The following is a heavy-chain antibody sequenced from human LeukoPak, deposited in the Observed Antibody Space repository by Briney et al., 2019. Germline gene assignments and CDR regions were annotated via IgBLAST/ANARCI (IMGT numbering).Heavy chain of an antibody. CDR1: GYTFTSNY. V-gene: IGHV1-46*01. CDR2: IYPRDGST. Sequence: ASVKVSCKASGYTFTSNYMHWVRQAPGQGLEWTGMIYPRDGSTSYAQKFQGRVTVTRDTSTSTVHMELSGLRSEDTAVYYCARDQEGFDYWGQGTLVTVSS. CDR3: ARDQEGFDY. J-gene: IGHJ4*02.